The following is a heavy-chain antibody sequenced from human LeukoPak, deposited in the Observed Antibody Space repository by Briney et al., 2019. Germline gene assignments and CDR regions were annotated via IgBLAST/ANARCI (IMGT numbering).Heavy chain of an antibody. CDR3: ARWGGGFDY. D-gene: IGHD3-16*01. Sequence: GGSLRLSCAASGFPFSSSWMSWVRQAPGKGLEWVANIKKDGSAKFYVDSLKGRFTISRDNAKNSLYLQMSSLRAEDTAVYYCARWGGGFDYWGQGTLVTVSS. CDR2: IKKDGSAK. V-gene: IGHV3-7*04. CDR1: GFPFSSSW. J-gene: IGHJ4*02.